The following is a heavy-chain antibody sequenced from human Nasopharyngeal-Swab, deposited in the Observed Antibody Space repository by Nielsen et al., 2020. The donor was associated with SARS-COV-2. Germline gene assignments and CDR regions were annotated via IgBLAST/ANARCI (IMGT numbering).Heavy chain of an antibody. CDR3: ANSERGYDYIWGSYRYGTVGAFDY. V-gene: IGHV3-30-3*01. D-gene: IGHD3-16*02. CDR1: GFTFSSYA. Sequence: GGSLRLSCAASGFTFSSYAMHWVRQAPGKGLEWVAVISYDGSNKYYADPVKGRFTISRDNSKNTLYLQMNSLRAEDTAVYYCANSERGYDYIWGSYRYGTVGAFDYWGQGTLVTVSS. J-gene: IGHJ4*02. CDR2: ISYDGSNK.